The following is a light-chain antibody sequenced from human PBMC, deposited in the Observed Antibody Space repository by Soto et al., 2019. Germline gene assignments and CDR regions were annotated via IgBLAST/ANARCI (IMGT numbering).Light chain of an antibody. V-gene: IGKV1-5*03. CDR1: HSISSW. Sequence: DIQMTQSPSTLSASVGDRVTITCRASHSISSWLAWYQQKPGKVPKLLIYKASSLESGVPSRFSGSGSGTEFTLTISSLQPDDFATYYCQQYNSYPLTFGQGTKVEIK. CDR3: QQYNSYPLT. CDR2: KAS. J-gene: IGKJ1*01.